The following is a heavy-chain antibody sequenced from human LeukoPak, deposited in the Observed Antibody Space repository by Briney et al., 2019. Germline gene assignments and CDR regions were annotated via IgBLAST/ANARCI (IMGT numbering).Heavy chain of an antibody. Sequence: SETLSLTCTVSGGSISSYYWSWIRQPPGKGLEWMGYIYYSGSTNYNPSLKSRVTISVDTSKNQFSLKLSSVTAADTAVYYCARGLLGSYYESDAFDIWGQGTMVTVSS. V-gene: IGHV4-59*01. CDR3: ARGLLGSYYESDAFDI. CDR1: GGSISSYY. D-gene: IGHD1-26*01. CDR2: IYYSGST. J-gene: IGHJ3*02.